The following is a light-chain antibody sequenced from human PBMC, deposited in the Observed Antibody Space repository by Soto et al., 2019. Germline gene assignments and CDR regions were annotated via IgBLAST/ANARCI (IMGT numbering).Light chain of an antibody. V-gene: IGLV2-14*01. Sequence: QSALTQPASVSGSPGQSITISCTGADTDIGNYNYVSWYQQFPDTAPTHLIYEVVRRPSGVSDRFSGSKSGTTASLTISGLQPEDEADYYCSSYSYLDIPVLIGGGTKLTVL. CDR1: DTDIGNYNY. J-gene: IGLJ2*01. CDR3: SSYSYLDIPVL. CDR2: EVV.